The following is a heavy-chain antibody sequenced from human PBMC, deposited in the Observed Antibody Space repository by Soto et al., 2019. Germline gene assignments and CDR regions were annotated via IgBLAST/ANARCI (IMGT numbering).Heavy chain of an antibody. CDR1: GGSVRSSSYS. CDR3: ARLNGYCISTNCHGYYGMDV. CDR2: IYSSENT. Sequence: SETLSLTCTVSGGSVRSSSYSWGWIRQSPGKGLEWIGTIYSSENTYYNPSLLSRVTISVDTSKNEFSVRLSSVTAADTAVYYCARLNGYCISTNCHGYYGMDVWGQGTTVTVSS. V-gene: IGHV4-39*01. J-gene: IGHJ6*02. D-gene: IGHD2-2*03.